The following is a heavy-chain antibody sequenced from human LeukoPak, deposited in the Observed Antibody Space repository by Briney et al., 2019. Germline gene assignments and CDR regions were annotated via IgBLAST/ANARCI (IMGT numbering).Heavy chain of an antibody. CDR2: ISSSGNTI. V-gene: IGHV3-11*04. Sequence: GGSLRLSCAASGFTFSDYYMSWIRQAPGKGLEWVSYISSSGNTIYYADSVKGRFTISRDNAKNSLYLQMNSLRAEDTAVYYCARDRLVGWEAHYYYMDVWGKGTTVTVSS. CDR3: ARDRLVGWEAHYYYMDV. J-gene: IGHJ6*03. CDR1: GFTFSDYY. D-gene: IGHD6-19*01.